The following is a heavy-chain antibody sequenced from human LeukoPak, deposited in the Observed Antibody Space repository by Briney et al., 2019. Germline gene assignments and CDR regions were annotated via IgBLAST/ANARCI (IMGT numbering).Heavy chain of an antibody. CDR3: ARDRGPVVGAFDI. CDR1: GGSFSGYY. CDR2: INHSGST. J-gene: IGHJ3*02. D-gene: IGHD4-23*01. Sequence: PSETLSLTCAVYGGSFSGYYWSWIRQPPGKGLEWIGEINHSGSTNYNPSLKSRVTISVDTSKNQFSLKLSSVTAADTAVYYCARDRGPVVGAFDIWGQGTMVTVSS. V-gene: IGHV4-34*01.